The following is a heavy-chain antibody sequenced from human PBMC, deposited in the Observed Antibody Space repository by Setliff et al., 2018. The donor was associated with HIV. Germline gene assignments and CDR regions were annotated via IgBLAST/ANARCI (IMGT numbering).Heavy chain of an antibody. CDR3: ARDLTLAYCGGDCYSGDAFDI. Sequence: ASVKVSCKASGYTFTNYYMHWVRQAPGQGLEWMGIINPSGGSTSYAQKFQGRVTMTRDTSTSTVYMELSSLRSEDTAVYYCARDLTLAYCGGDCYSGDAFDIWGQGTMVTVSS. CDR2: INPSGGST. D-gene: IGHD2-21*02. V-gene: IGHV1-46*01. J-gene: IGHJ3*02. CDR1: GYTFTNYY.